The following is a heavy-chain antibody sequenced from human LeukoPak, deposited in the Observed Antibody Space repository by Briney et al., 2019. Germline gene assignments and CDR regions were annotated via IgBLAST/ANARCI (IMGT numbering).Heavy chain of an antibody. D-gene: IGHD1-26*01. Sequence: SETLSLTCTVSGGSISSYYWSWIRQPPGKGLEWIGYIYYSGSTNYNPSLKSRVTISVDTSKNQFSLKLSSVTAADTAVYYCAGLSGSYFSPDYWGQGTLVTVSS. V-gene: IGHV4-59*01. CDR1: GGSISSYY. CDR3: AGLSGSYFSPDY. CDR2: IYYSGST. J-gene: IGHJ4*02.